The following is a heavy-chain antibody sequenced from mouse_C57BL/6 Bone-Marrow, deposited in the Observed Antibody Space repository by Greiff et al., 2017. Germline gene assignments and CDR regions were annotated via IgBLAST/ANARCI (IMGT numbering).Heavy chain of an antibody. CDR1: GYSITSDY. Sequence: EVKLQESGPGLAKPSQTLSLTCSVTGYSITSDYWNWIRKFPGNKLEYMGYISYSGSTYYNPSLKSRISITRDTSKNQYYLQLNSVTTEDTATYYCARSAYYYGSSYWYFDVWGTGTTVTVSS. D-gene: IGHD1-1*01. V-gene: IGHV3-8*01. J-gene: IGHJ1*03. CDR2: ISYSGST. CDR3: ARSAYYYGSSYWYFDV.